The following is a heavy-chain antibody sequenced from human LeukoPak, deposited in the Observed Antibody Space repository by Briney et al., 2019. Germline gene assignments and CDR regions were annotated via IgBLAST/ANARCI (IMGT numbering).Heavy chain of an antibody. CDR1: GFTFSSYE. CDR2: IRYDGSNK. Sequence: GGSLRLSCAASGFTFSSYEMNWVRQAPGKGLEWVAFIRYDGSNKYYADSVKGRFTISRDNSKNTLYLQMNSLRAEDTAVYYCAKQAGAFDIWGQGTMVTVSS. CDR3: AKQAGAFDI. J-gene: IGHJ3*02. D-gene: IGHD6-19*01. V-gene: IGHV3-30*02.